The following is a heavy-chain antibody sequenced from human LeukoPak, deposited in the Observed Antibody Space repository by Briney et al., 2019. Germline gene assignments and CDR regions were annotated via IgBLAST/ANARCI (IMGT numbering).Heavy chain of an antibody. J-gene: IGHJ4*02. V-gene: IGHV1-8*01. CDR1: GYTFTSSD. D-gene: IGHD2-21*01. Sequence: ASVKVSCKASGYTFTSSDINWVRQATGQGLEWMGWMNPNSGNTGYAQKFQGRVTMTRNTSISTAYMELSSLRSEDTAVYYCARFILVGNHFDYWGQGTPVTVSS. CDR2: MNPNSGNT. CDR3: ARFILVGNHFDY.